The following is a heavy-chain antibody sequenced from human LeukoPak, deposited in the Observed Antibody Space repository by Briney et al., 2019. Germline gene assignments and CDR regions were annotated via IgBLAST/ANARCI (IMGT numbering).Heavy chain of an antibody. D-gene: IGHD5-18*01. V-gene: IGHV3-23*01. CDR2: ISGSGGST. CDR3: AKGGGYSYGHGIYFDY. CDR1: GFTFSSYA. Sequence: PGGSLRLSCAASGFTFSSYAMSWVRQAPGKGLEWVSAISGSGGSTYYADSVKGRFTISRDNSKNTLYLQMNSLRAEDTALYYCAKGGGYSYGHGIYFDYWGQGTLVTVSS. J-gene: IGHJ4*02.